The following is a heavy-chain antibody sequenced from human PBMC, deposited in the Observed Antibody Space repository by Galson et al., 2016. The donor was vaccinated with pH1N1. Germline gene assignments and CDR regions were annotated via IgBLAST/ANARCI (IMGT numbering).Heavy chain of an antibody. CDR1: GYSFTRYY. J-gene: IGHJ3*02. D-gene: IGHD2-21*02. CDR2: ITPTDGST. CDR3: ARDPSYCGGDCDLGGAVDS. Sequence: SVKVSCKASGYSFTRYYVHWVRQAPGQGLEWMGIITPTDGSTRYAQKLQGRVAMTRDTSTSTVYMELSSLRSEDRAVYYCARDPSYCGGDCDLGGAVDSWVQGTMVTASS. V-gene: IGHV1-46*04.